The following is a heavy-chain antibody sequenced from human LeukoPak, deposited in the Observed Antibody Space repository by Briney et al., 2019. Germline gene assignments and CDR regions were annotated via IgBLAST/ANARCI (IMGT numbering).Heavy chain of an antibody. D-gene: IGHD6-6*01. CDR1: GFTFSSYS. CDR2: ISSSSSYI. J-gene: IGHJ6*02. CDR3: ARGLFGRTSAARFGYYYYGMDV. V-gene: IGHV3-21*01. Sequence: PGGSLRLSCAASGFTFSSYSMNWVRQAPGKGLEWVSSISSSSSYIYYADSVKGRFTISRDNAKNSLYLQMNSLRAEDTAVYYCARGLFGRTSAARFGYYYYGMDVWGQGTTVTVSS.